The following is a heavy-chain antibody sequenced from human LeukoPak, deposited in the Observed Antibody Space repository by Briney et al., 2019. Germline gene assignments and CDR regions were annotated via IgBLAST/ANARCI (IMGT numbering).Heavy chain of an antibody. D-gene: IGHD3-9*01. Sequence: GALVKVSCKASGYTFSSYVMHWVRQAPGQRLEWMGWINGGNSKTKYSQKFQDRVTISRDTSASTAYMELSSLRSEDTAVYYCARGPILTGYNWFDPWGQGTLVTVSS. CDR2: INGGNSKT. CDR1: GYTFSSYV. V-gene: IGHV1-3*01. CDR3: ARGPILTGYNWFDP. J-gene: IGHJ5*02.